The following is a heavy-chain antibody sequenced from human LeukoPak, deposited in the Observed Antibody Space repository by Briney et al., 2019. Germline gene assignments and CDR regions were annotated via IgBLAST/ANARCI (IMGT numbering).Heavy chain of an antibody. D-gene: IGHD3-10*01. CDR3: ARDSYGSGRPNDAFDI. Sequence: PSETLSLTCTVSGGSISSYYWSWIRQPPGKGLEWIGYIYYSGRTNYNPSLKSRVTISVDTSKNQFSLKLSSVTAADTAVYYCARDSYGSGRPNDAFDIWGQGTMVTVSS. CDR1: GGSISSYY. CDR2: IYYSGRT. V-gene: IGHV4-59*01. J-gene: IGHJ3*02.